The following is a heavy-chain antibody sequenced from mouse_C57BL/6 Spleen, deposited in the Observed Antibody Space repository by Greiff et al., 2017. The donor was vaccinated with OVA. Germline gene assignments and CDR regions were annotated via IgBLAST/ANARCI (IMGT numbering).Heavy chain of an antibody. CDR2: IDPENGDT. J-gene: IGHJ2*01. V-gene: IGHV14-4*01. Sequence: VQLQQSGAELVRPGASVKLSCTASGFNIKDDYMHWVKQRPEQGLEWIGWIDPENGDTEYASKFQGKATITADTSSNTAYLQLSSLTSEDTAVYYCTPTSPFDYWGQGTTLTVSS. CDR3: TPTSPFDY. D-gene: IGHD2-10*01. CDR1: GFNIKDDY.